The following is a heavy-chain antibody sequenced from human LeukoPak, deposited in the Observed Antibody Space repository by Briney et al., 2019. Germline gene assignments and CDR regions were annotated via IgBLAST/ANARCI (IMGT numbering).Heavy chain of an antibody. CDR3: ARDKEGYFDY. Sequence: PSETLSLTCTVSGGSISSSSYYWGWIRQPPGKGLEWIGSIYYSGSTYYNPSLKSRVTISVDTSKNQFSLKLSSVTAADTAVYYCARDKEGYFDYWGQGTLVTVSS. CDR1: GGSISSSSYY. J-gene: IGHJ4*02. V-gene: IGHV4-39*07. CDR2: IYYSGST.